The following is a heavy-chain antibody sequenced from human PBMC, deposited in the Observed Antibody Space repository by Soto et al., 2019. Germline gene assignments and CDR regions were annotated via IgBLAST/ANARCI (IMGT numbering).Heavy chain of an antibody. Sequence: SLRLSCAASGFTFSGSAMHWVRQASGKGLEWVGRIRSKANSYATAYAASVKGRFTISRDDSKNTAYLQMNSLKTEDTAVYYCTRHPGWDIVVVPAARGAFDIWGQGTMVTVSS. V-gene: IGHV3-73*01. CDR1: GFTFSGSA. CDR3: TRHPGWDIVVVPAARGAFDI. J-gene: IGHJ3*02. D-gene: IGHD2-2*01. CDR2: IRSKANSYAT.